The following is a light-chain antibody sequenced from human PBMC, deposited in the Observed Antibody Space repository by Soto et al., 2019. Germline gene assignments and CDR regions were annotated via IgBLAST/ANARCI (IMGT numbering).Light chain of an antibody. CDR2: GAS. J-gene: IGKJ4*01. CDR1: QSVSSN. Sequence: ETVMTQSPATLSVSPGDGATLSCRASQSVSSNLAWYQQRPGQTPRLLVYGASIRATGMSARFSGSGSGTEFTLTISSLQSEDFALYYCQQYNDWPHTFGGGTKVEIK. V-gene: IGKV3-15*01. CDR3: QQYNDWPHT.